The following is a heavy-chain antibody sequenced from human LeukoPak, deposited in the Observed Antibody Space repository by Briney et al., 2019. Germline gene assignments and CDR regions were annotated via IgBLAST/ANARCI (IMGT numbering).Heavy chain of an antibody. CDR3: ARFLYASGRIFDF. J-gene: IGHJ4*02. Sequence: GESLKISCKGSGYSFSSYRIGWVRQMPGKSLEWMGIISPGDSNTRYSPSFQGQVTISADKSISTSYLQWSSLKASDAAMYYCARFLYASGRIFDFWGQGTLVTVSS. D-gene: IGHD3-10*01. V-gene: IGHV5-51*03. CDR1: GYSFSSYR. CDR2: ISPGDSNT.